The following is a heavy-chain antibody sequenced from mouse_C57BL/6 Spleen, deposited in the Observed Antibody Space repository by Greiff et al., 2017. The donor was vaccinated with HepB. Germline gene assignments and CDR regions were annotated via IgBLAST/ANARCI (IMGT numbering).Heavy chain of an antibody. CDR2: IYPGSGST. CDR3: ARDYGSSWGFAY. V-gene: IGHV1-55*01. CDR1: GYTFTSYW. J-gene: IGHJ3*01. Sequence: QVQLQQPGAELVKPGASVKKSCKASGYTFTSYWITWVKQRPGQGLEWIGDIYPGSGSTNYNEKFKSKATLTVDTSSSTAYMQLSSLTSEDSAVYYCARDYGSSWGFAYWGQGTLVTVSA. D-gene: IGHD1-1*01.